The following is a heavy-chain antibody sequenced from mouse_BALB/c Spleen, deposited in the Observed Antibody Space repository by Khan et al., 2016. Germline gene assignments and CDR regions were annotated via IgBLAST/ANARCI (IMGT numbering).Heavy chain of an antibody. CDR2: INTYTGEP. J-gene: IGHJ3*01. CDR3: AKLTGNAWFAY. V-gene: IGHV9-3-1*01. Sequence: QVQLKQSGPELKKPGETVKISCKASGYTFTNFGMNWVKQAPGKGLKWMGWINTYTGEPTYADDFKGRFAFSLETSASTAYLQINNLKNEDSATYFCAKLTGNAWFAYWGQGTLVTVSA. CDR1: GYTFTNFG. D-gene: IGHD4-1*01.